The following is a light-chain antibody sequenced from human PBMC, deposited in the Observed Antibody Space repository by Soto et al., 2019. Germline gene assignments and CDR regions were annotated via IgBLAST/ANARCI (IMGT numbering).Light chain of an antibody. J-gene: IGLJ1*01. CDR1: RSDVGGYNY. V-gene: IGLV2-14*03. Sequence: QSVLTQPASVSGSPGQSITISCTGTRSDVGGYNYVSWYQHHPGKAPKLMIFDVSNRPSGVSNRFSGSKSGNTASLTISGLQPEDEADYYCSSYTTSNTRQIVFGTGTKAPS. CDR2: DVS. CDR3: SSYTTSNTRQIV.